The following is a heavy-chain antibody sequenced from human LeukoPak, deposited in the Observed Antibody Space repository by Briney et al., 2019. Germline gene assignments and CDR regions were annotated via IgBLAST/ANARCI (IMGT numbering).Heavy chain of an antibody. CDR1: GFTFSSYG. D-gene: IGHD1-26*01. Sequence: GGSLRLSCAASGFTFSSYGMHWVRQAPGKGLEWVAVISYDGSNKYYADSVKGRFTISRDNSKNTLYLQMNSLRAEDTAVYYCAKATLVGATGIYYGMDVWGQGTTVTVSS. V-gene: IGHV3-30*18. CDR2: ISYDGSNK. CDR3: AKATLVGATGIYYGMDV. J-gene: IGHJ6*02.